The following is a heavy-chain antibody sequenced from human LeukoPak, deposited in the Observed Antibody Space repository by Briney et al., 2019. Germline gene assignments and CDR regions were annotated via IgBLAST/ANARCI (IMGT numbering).Heavy chain of an antibody. J-gene: IGHJ6*03. Sequence: GGSLRLSCAASGFTFSSYSMNWVRQAPGKGLEWVSSISSSSSYIYYADSVKGRFTISRDNAKNSPYLQMNSLRAEDTALYYCAKEGTIAAAGKFGYYYYMDVWGKGTTVTISS. D-gene: IGHD6-13*01. V-gene: IGHV3-21*04. CDR3: AKEGTIAAAGKFGYYYYMDV. CDR2: ISSSSSYI. CDR1: GFTFSSYS.